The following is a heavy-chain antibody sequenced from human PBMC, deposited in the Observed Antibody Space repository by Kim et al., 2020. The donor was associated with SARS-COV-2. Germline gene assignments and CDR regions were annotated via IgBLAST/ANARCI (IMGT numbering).Heavy chain of an antibody. CDR3: ARRLEMAPWVY. V-gene: IGHV4-39*01. CDR2: IYYSGST. Sequence: SETLSLTCTVSGGSISSSSYYWGWIRQPPGKGLEWIGSIYYSGSTYYNPSLKSRVTISVDTSKNQFSLKLSSVTAADTAVYYCARRLEMAPWVYWGQGTL. CDR1: GGSISSSSYY. J-gene: IGHJ4*02. D-gene: IGHD3-3*01.